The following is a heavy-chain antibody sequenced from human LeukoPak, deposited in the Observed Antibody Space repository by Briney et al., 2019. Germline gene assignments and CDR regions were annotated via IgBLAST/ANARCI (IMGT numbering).Heavy chain of an antibody. J-gene: IGHJ4*02. CDR3: ARHGYSYGPYDY. CDR2: IYYSGST. CDR1: GGSISSSSYY. D-gene: IGHD5-18*01. V-gene: IGHV4-39*01. Sequence: SETLSLTCTVSGGSISSSSYYWGWIRQPPGKGLEWIGSIYYSGSTYYNPSLKSRVTISVDTSKNQFSLKLSSVTAADTAVYYCARHGYSYGPYDYWGQGTLVTVSS.